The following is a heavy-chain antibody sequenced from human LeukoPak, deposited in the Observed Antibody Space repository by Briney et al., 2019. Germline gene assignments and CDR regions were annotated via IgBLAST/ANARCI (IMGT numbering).Heavy chain of an antibody. J-gene: IGHJ4*02. CDR2: ISSSGSTI. Sequence: LSLTCTVSGGSISTSNYYWGWIRQPPGKGLEWVSYISSSGSTIYYADSVKGRFTISRDNAKNSLYLQMNSLRAEDTAVYYCARGSDWGSFDYWGQGTLVTVSS. CDR3: ARGSDWGSFDY. D-gene: IGHD3-16*01. V-gene: IGHV3-11*04. CDR1: GGSISTSNYY.